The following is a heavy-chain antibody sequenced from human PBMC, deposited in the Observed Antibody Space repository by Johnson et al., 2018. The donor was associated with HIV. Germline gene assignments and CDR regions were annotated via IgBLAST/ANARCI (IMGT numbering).Heavy chain of an antibody. CDR2: ISGSGGST. Sequence: MLLVESGGGLVQPGRSLRLSCAACGFTFSTHWMTRVRQAPGKGLEWVSAISGSGGSTYYADSVKGRFTISRDNSKNTLYLQMNSLRAEDTAVYYCARNEYSNYGGRYALDIWGQGTMVTVPS. CDR3: ARNEYSNYGGRYALDI. V-gene: IGHV3-23*04. J-gene: IGHJ3*02. D-gene: IGHD4-11*01. CDR1: GFTFSTHW.